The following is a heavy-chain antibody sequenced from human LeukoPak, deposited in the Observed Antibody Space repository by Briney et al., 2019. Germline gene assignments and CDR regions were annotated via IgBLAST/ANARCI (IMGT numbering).Heavy chain of an antibody. Sequence: GGSLRLSCAASGFTFSSYEMNWVRQAPGKGLEWVSGINWNSGNIGYADSVKGRFTISRDNAKNSLYLQMHSLRIEDTALYYCAKDSRGGGYGYWGQGTLVTVSS. CDR1: GFTFSSYE. CDR3: AKDSRGGGYGY. D-gene: IGHD5-12*01. CDR2: INWNSGNI. V-gene: IGHV3-9*01. J-gene: IGHJ4*02.